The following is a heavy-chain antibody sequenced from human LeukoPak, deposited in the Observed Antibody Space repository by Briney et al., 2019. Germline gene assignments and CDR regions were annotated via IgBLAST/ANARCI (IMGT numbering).Heavy chain of an antibody. J-gene: IGHJ5*02. Sequence: SETLSLTCAVYGGSFSGYYWSWIRQPPGKGLEWIGEINHSGSTNYNPSLKSRVTISVDMSKNQFSLKLSSVTAADTAVYYCARRYCSSTSCYAGPRWFDPWGQGTLVTVSS. V-gene: IGHV4-34*01. CDR1: GGSFSGYY. CDR3: ARRYCSSTSCYAGPRWFDP. CDR2: INHSGST. D-gene: IGHD2-2*01.